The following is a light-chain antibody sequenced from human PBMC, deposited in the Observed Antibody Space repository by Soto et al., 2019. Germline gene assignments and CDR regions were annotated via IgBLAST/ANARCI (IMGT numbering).Light chain of an antibody. V-gene: IGKV3-20*01. CDR2: RAS. J-gene: IGKJ3*01. Sequence: EIVLTQSPGTLSLSPGERATFSCRASQSVSSNFVAWFQQKPGQVPRLLIYRASNRATGIPDRFGGSGSGRDCTLTSSRLGPEDCAVYYCRQYVSAPLTVGPGTKVDI. CDR1: QSVSSNF. CDR3: RQYVSAPLT.